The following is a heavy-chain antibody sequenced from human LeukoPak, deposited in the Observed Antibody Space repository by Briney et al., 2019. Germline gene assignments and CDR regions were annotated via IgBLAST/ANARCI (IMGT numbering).Heavy chain of an antibody. D-gene: IGHD1-26*01. CDR2: IYYSGST. V-gene: IGHV4-30-4*08. Sequence: SETLSLTCTVSGGSISSGDYYWSWIRQPPGKGLEWIGYIYYSGSTYYNPSLKSRVTISVDTSKNQFPLKLSSVTAADTTVYYCASLVGAPGHDQNYFDYWGQGTLVTVSS. CDR3: ASLVGAPGHDQNYFDY. CDR1: GGSISSGDYY. J-gene: IGHJ4*02.